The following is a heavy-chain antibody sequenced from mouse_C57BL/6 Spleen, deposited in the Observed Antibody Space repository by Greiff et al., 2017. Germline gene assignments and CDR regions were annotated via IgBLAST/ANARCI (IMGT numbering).Heavy chain of an antibody. J-gene: IGHJ2*01. D-gene: IGHD3-3*01. CDR1: GYSFTGYY. Sequence: EVQLQQSGPELVKPGASVKISCKASGYSFTGYYMNWVKQSPEKSLEWIGEINPNTGGTTYNQKFKAKATLTVDKSSSTAYMQLKSLTSEDSAVYYCARGDFLYWGQGTTLTVSS. CDR3: ARGDFLY. CDR2: INPNTGGT. V-gene: IGHV1-42*01.